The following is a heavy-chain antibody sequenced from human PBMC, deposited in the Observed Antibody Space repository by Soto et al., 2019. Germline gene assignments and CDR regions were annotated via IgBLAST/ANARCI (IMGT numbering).Heavy chain of an antibody. Sequence: PGGSLRLSCAASGFTFSSYAMSWVRQAPGKGLEWVSAISGSGGSTYYADSVKGRFTISRDNSKNTLYLQMNSLRAEDTAVYYCAKDAAPVLRFLEWYDYYYGMDVWGQGTTVTVSS. V-gene: IGHV3-23*01. CDR1: GFTFSSYA. J-gene: IGHJ6*02. D-gene: IGHD3-3*01. CDR2: ISGSGGST. CDR3: AKDAAPVLRFLEWYDYYYGMDV.